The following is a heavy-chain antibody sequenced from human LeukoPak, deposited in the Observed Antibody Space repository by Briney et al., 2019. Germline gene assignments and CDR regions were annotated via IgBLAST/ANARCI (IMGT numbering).Heavy chain of an antibody. Sequence: GGSLRLSCAASGFTFSSYAMHWVRQAPGKGLEWVAVISYDGSNKYYADSVKGRFTISRDNSKNTLYLQMNSLRAEDTAVYYCVRELPSSGAFDIWGQGTMVTVSS. J-gene: IGHJ3*02. CDR1: GFTFSSYA. V-gene: IGHV3-30-3*01. CDR2: ISYDGSNK. CDR3: VRELPSSGAFDI. D-gene: IGHD3-10*01.